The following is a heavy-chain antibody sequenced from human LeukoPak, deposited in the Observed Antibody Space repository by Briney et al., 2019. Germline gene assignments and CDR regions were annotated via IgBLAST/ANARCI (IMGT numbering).Heavy chain of an antibody. CDR2: ISSSTSHT. CDR3: ARDVSSPTRAFDI. V-gene: IGHV3-48*03. CDR1: GFTLSTYE. D-gene: IGHD2-8*01. Sequence: GGSLRLSCAASGFTLSTYEMTWVRQAPGKGLEWVSFISSSTSHTFYADSVKGRFTIFRDTAKNSQYLQMNNLRGEDTAVYYCARDVSSPTRAFDIWGQGTMVAVS. J-gene: IGHJ3*02.